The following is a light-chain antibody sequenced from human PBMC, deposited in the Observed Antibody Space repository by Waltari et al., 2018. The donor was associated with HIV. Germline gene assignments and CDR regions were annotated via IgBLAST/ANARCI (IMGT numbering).Light chain of an antibody. CDR1: LPNIGTNF. Sequence: QSVLTQPPSVSAASGQKVTISCSGSLPNIGTNFVPWYQQLPGIAPKLLIYDNTKRPSGNPDRFSGSKSGTSATLAITGLQTGDEADYYCGTWDGSLNVWVFGGGTKVTV. CDR3: GTWDGSLNVWV. CDR2: DNT. V-gene: IGLV1-51*01. J-gene: IGLJ3*02.